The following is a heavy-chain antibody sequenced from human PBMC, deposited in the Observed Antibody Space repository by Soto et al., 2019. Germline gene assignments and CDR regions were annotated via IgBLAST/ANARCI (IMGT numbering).Heavy chain of an antibody. Sequence: ASVKVSCKASGYTFTSYAMHWVRQAPGQGLEWMGWINAGNGNTKYSQKFQGRVTITRDTSASTAYMELSSLRSEDTAIYYCAKKAPLFDWLAPSPDNGMDVWGQGTTVTVSS. D-gene: IGHD3-9*01. CDR3: AKKAPLFDWLAPSPDNGMDV. V-gene: IGHV1-3*01. CDR1: GYTFTSYA. J-gene: IGHJ6*02. CDR2: INAGNGNT.